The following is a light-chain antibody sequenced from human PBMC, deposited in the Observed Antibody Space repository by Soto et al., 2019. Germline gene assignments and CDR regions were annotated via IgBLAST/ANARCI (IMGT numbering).Light chain of an antibody. CDR1: SSDIGGYDY. CDR3: TSYASGSSHVV. V-gene: IGLV2-14*01. Sequence: QSALTQPASVSGSPGQSITLSCTGTSSDIGGYDYVSWYQQHPGKAPKLIIYDVNNRPSGVSNRFSGSKSGNTASLTISGLQAEDEADYYCTSYASGSSHVVFGGGTQLTVL. CDR2: DVN. J-gene: IGLJ2*01.